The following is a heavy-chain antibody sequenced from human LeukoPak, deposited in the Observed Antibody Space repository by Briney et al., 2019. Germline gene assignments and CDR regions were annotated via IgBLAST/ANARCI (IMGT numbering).Heavy chain of an antibody. D-gene: IGHD2-21*01. J-gene: IGHJ3*02. CDR1: GGSISSGDYY. CDR2: IYYSGST. V-gene: IGHV4-30-4*01. CDR3: ARDLGCFAFRMNAFDI. Sequence: SETLSLTCTVSGGSISSGDYYWSWIRQPPGTGLEWIGYIYYSGSTYYNPSLKSRVTISVDTSKNQFSLKLSSVTAADTAVYYCARDLGCFAFRMNAFDILGQGTMVTVSS.